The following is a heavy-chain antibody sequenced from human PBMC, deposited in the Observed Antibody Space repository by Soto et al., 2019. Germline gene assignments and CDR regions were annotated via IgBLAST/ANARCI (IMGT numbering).Heavy chain of an antibody. Sequence: QVQLVQSGAEVKKPGSSVKVSCKASGGTFSSYALSWVLQAPGQGLERLGGIIPIFGTATYAQKFQVRVTISADEATSTAYMEMSRVRSEDTVVYYCARDGGSYWGQGSLVTVSS. D-gene: IGHD3-10*01. CDR2: IIPIFGTA. V-gene: IGHV1-69*01. J-gene: IGHJ4*02. CDR3: ARDGGSY. CDR1: GGTFSSYA.